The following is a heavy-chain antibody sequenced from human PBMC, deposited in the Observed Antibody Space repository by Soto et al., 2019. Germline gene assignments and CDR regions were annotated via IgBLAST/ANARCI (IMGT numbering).Heavy chain of an antibody. D-gene: IGHD3-10*01. CDR1: GFTFSNYE. CDR2: STTSGGTI. Sequence: SGGSLRLSCEASGFTFSNYEMNCVRQAPGRGLEWISYSTTSGGTIYYADSVKGRFTISRDNAKSSLYLQMNSLRAEDTAVYYCVRAYGFGELYWGQGTLVTV. J-gene: IGHJ4*02. V-gene: IGHV3-48*03. CDR3: VRAYGFGELY.